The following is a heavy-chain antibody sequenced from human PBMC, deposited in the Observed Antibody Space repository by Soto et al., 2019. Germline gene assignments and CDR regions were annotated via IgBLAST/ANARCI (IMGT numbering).Heavy chain of an antibody. CDR2: IYHSGST. V-gene: IGHV4-4*02. Sequence: LSLTCAVSGGSISSSNWWSWVRQPPGKGLEWIGEIYHSGSTNYNPSLESRVTISVDKSKNQFSLKLSSVTAADTAVYYCAREGYSNRDFDYWCQGTLVTVSS. CDR3: AREGYSNRDFDY. J-gene: IGHJ4*02. CDR1: GGSISSSNW. D-gene: IGHD4-4*01.